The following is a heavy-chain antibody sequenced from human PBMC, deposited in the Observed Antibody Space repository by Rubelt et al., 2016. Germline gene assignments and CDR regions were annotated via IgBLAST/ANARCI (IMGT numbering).Heavy chain of an antibody. CDR2: INHSGST. Sequence: QLQLQESGPGLVKPSETLSLTCTVSGGSISSSSYYWGWIRQPPGKGLEWIGEINHSGSTNYNPSLKSRGTISVDTSKNQFSLKLSAVTAADTAVYYCAREWNSGSYEDWGQGTLVTVSS. D-gene: IGHD1-26*01. CDR1: GGSISSSSYY. V-gene: IGHV4-39*07. CDR3: AREWNSGSYED. J-gene: IGHJ4*02.